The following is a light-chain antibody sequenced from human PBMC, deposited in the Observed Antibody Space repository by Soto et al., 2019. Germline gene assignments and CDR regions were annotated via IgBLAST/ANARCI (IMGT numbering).Light chain of an antibody. J-gene: IGLJ2*01. CDR3: CSYAPSRTLL. V-gene: IGLV2-23*01. CDR1: SSDVGTYNL. CDR2: EGN. Sequence: HSALTQPASVSGSPGESITISCTGTSSDVGTYNLVTWYQQHPGRVPKLILYEGNKRPSGVSSRFSASKSGNTASLTISGRQAEDEADYFCCSYAPSRTLLFGGGTKLTVL.